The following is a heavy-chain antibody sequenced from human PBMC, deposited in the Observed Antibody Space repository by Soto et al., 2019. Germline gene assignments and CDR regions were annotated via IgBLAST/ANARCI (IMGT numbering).Heavy chain of an antibody. V-gene: IGHV3-23*01. CDR3: AKDQKLTGDAAGAFDI. CDR2: ISGSGGST. CDR1: GFTFSSYA. D-gene: IGHD7-27*01. Sequence: GGSLRLSCAASGFTFSSYAMSWVRQAPGKGLEWVSAISGSGGSTYYADSVKGRFTISRDNSKNTLYLQMNSLRAEDTAVYYGAKDQKLTGDAAGAFDIWGQGTMVTVSS. J-gene: IGHJ3*02.